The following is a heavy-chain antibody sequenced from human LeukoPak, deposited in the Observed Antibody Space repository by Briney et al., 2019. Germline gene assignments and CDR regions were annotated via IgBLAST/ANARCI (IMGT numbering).Heavy chain of an antibody. V-gene: IGHV3-30*18. D-gene: IGHD1-14*01. J-gene: IGHJ4*02. CDR3: AKDRSTTWACDY. Sequence: GGSLRLSCAASGFTFSSDAMHWVRQAPGKGLEWVAFISYDGNIKRYADSVKGRFTTSRDNSKNTLYLQMNSLRAEDTAVYHCAKDRSTTWACDYWGQGTLVTVSS. CDR1: GFTFSSDA. CDR2: ISYDGNIK.